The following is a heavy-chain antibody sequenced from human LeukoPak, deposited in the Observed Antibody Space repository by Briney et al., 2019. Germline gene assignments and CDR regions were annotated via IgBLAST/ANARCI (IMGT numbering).Heavy chain of an antibody. D-gene: IGHD6-19*01. V-gene: IGHV4-34*01. CDR2: INHSGST. CDR1: GGXFSGYY. Sequence: PSETLSLTCAVYGGXFSGYYCSWIRQPPGKGLEWIGEINHSGSTNYNPSLKSRVTVSVDTSKNQFSLKLSSVTAADTAVYYCSRRPSRSRFDYWGQGALVTVSS. J-gene: IGHJ4*02. CDR3: SRRPSRSRFDY.